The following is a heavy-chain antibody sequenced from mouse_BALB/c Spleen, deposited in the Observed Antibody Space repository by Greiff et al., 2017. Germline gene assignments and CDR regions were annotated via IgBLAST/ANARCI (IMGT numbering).Heavy chain of an antibody. J-gene: IGHJ4*01. CDR3: ARDLVGDY. CDR1: GFTFSDYY. Sequence: VKLMESGGGLVKPGGSLKLSCAASGFTFSDYYMYWVRQTPEKRLEWVATISDGGSYTYYPDSVKGRFTISRDNAKNNLYLQMSSLKSEDTAMYYCARDLVGDYWGQGTSVTVSS. V-gene: IGHV5-4*02. CDR2: ISDGGSYT.